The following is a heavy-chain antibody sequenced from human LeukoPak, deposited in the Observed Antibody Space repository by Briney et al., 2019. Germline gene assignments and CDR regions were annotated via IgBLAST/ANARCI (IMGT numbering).Heavy chain of an antibody. CDR3: ARDRQLAYFDY. D-gene: IGHD6-13*01. J-gene: IGHJ4*02. CDR2: IYSGGST. Sequence: GGSLRLSCAASGFTVSSNYMSWVRQAPGKGLEWVSVIYSGGSTYYADSVKGRFTISRDNSKNTLYLQMNSLRAEDTAMYYCARDRQLAYFDYWGQGTLVTVSS. CDR1: GFTVSSNY. V-gene: IGHV3-53*01.